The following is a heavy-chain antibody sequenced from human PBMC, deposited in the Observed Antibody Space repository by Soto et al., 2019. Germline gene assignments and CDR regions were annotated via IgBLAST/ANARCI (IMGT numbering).Heavy chain of an antibody. D-gene: IGHD6-19*01. V-gene: IGHV3-23*01. CDR1: VFPFGANA. CDR3: VKPSGWYPDY. J-gene: IGHJ4*02. CDR2: LSNTGRRT. Sequence: EVQVLESGGGLVQPGGSLRLSCVVSVFPFGANAMSWVRQAPGKGLEWVSGLSNTGRRTSYADSVKGRFSISRDNSGNTVYLQMSSLRGEDTAVYYCVKPSGWYPDYWGQGTHVTVSS.